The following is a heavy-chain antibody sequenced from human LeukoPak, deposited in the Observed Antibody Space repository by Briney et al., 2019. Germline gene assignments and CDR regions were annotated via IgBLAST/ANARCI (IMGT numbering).Heavy chain of an antibody. CDR2: INPNSGGT. D-gene: IGHD5-18*01. J-gene: IGHJ3*02. V-gene: IGHV1-2*02. CDR1: GYTFTGYY. Sequence: ASVKVSCKASGYTFTGYYMHWVRQAPGQGLEWMGWINPNSGGTNYAQKFQGRVTMTRNTSISTAYMELSSLRSEDTAVYYCARRLGIQLWLQDSDAFDIWGQGTMVTVSS. CDR3: ARRLGIQLWLQDSDAFDI.